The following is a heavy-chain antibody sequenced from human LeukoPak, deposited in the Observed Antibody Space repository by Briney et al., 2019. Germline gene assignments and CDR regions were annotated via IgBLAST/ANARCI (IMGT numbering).Heavy chain of an antibody. Sequence: QTGGSLRLSCAGSGFTFRSHSMTWVRQAPGKGLEWISYISGSSSTIHYADSVKGRFTISRDNDKNSLYLEMSSLRAEDTALYYCAKWGAVAGADRGRGFDYWGQGTLVTVSS. J-gene: IGHJ4*02. CDR2: ISGSSSTI. CDR3: AKWGAVAGADRGRGFDY. D-gene: IGHD6-19*01. CDR1: GFTFRSHS. V-gene: IGHV3-48*01.